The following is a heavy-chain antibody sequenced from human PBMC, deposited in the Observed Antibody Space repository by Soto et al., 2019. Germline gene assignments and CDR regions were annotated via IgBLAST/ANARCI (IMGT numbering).Heavy chain of an antibody. CDR1: GFTFSSYA. CDR3: AKDFEVAGKSQDS. CDR2: ISGSGDST. J-gene: IGHJ5*01. D-gene: IGHD6-19*01. Sequence: GGSLRLSCAASGFTFSSYAMSWVRQAPGKGLEWVSAISGSGDSTYYADSVKGRFTISRDNSKNTLYLQMNSLRAEDTAVYYCAKDFEVAGKSQDSWGQGTLVTVSS. V-gene: IGHV3-23*01.